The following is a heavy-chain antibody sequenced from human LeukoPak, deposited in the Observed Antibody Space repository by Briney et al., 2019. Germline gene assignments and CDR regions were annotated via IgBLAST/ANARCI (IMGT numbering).Heavy chain of an antibody. Sequence: PGGSLRLSCAASGFTFHDHGMSWVRQVPGKGLEWVSALNWNGDNTGYADSVKGRFTISRDNAKKSLYLQMNSLTAEDTAYYYCAREEGPYFDCWGQGTLVTASS. CDR2: LNWNGDNT. V-gene: IGHV3-20*04. CDR1: GFTFHDHG. J-gene: IGHJ4*02. CDR3: AREEGPYFDC.